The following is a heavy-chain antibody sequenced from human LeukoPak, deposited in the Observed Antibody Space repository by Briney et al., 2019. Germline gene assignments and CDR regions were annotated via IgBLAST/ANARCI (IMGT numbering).Heavy chain of an antibody. Sequence: GGSLRPSCAASGFMFDDYTMHWVRQAPRKGLEWVSLINWDGGSRYYAASVKGRFTVSRDNSKNSLYLQMNSLRTEDTALYYCAKGDVDSPMNFYHWGQGTLVTVSS. V-gene: IGHV3-43*01. CDR2: INWDGGSR. CDR1: GFMFDDYT. D-gene: IGHD5-18*01. CDR3: AKGDVDSPMNFYH. J-gene: IGHJ4*02.